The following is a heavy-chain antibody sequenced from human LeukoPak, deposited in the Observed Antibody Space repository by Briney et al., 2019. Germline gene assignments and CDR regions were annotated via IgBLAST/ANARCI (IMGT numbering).Heavy chain of an antibody. CDR3: ARGRIGYDILTGYYYFDY. CDR1: GYNFTSYY. J-gene: IGHJ4*02. V-gene: IGHV1-46*01. CDR2: INPSGGST. Sequence: ASVKVSCKASGYNFTSYYMHWVRQAPGQGLEWMGIINPSGGSTSYAQKFQGRVTMTRDTSTSTVYMELSSLRFEDTAVYYCARGRIGYDILTGYYYFDYWGQGTLSPSPQ. D-gene: IGHD3-9*01.